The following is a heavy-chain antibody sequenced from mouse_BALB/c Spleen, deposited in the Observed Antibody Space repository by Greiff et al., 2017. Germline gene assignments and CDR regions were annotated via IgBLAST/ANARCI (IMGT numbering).Heavy chain of an antibody. CDR2: IWRGGST. CDR3: AKNLGTAWFAY. V-gene: IGHV2-5-1*01. Sequence: VQLQQSGPSLVQPSQSLSITCTVSGFSLTSYGVHWVRQSPGKGLEWLGVIWRGGSTDYNAAFMSRQSITKDNSKSQVFFKMNSLQADDTAIYYFAKNLGTAWFAYWGQGTLVTVSA. J-gene: IGHJ3*01. D-gene: IGHD3-1*01. CDR1: GFSLTSYG.